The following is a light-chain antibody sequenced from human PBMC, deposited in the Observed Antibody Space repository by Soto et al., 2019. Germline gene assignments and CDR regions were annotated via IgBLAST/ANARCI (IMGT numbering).Light chain of an antibody. CDR1: QFISTY. V-gene: IGKV1-39*01. J-gene: IGKJ1*01. CDR2: DAS. CDR3: QQYYSDAPWT. Sequence: DIQMTQSPSSLSASVGERVTITCRASQFISTYLHWYQQKPGKAPKLLIYDASRLQSGVPSRFGGSGSGADFTLTINSLQSEDFATYYCQQYYSDAPWTFGQGTKV.